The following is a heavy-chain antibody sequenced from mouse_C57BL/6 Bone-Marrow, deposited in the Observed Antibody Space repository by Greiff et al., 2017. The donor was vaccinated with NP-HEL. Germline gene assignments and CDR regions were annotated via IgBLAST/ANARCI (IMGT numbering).Heavy chain of an antibody. J-gene: IGHJ3*01. CDR3: ARKNYSNRFAY. CDR2: IYPGDGDT. Sequence: QVQLQQSGPELVKPGASVKISCKASGYAFSSSWMNWVKQRPGKGLEWIGRIYPGDGDTNYNGKFKGKATLTADKSSSTAYMQLSSLTSEDSAVYFCARKNYSNRFAYWGQGTLVTVSA. V-gene: IGHV1-82*01. CDR1: GYAFSSSW. D-gene: IGHD2-5*01.